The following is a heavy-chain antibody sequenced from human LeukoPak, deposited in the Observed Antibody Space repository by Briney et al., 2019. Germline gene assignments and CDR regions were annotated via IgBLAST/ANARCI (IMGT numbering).Heavy chain of an antibody. V-gene: IGHV4-39*07. Sequence: SETLSLTCTVSGGSISSSSYYWGWIRQPPGKGLEWIGSIYYSGSTYYNPSLKSRVTISVDTSKNQFSLKLSSVTAADTAVYYCARVRTVDGDYYYYYYMDVWGKGTTVTVSS. J-gene: IGHJ6*03. D-gene: IGHD4-23*01. CDR1: GGSISSSSYY. CDR3: ARVRTVDGDYYYYYYMDV. CDR2: IYYSGST.